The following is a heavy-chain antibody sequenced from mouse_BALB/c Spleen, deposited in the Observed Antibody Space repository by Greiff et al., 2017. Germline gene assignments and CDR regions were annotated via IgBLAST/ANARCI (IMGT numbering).Heavy chain of an antibody. CDR2: INPYNDGT. J-gene: IGHJ3*01. D-gene: IGHD1-1*01. CDR1: GYTFTSYV. V-gene: IGHV1-14*01. CDR3: ARSAYYYGSSYEFAY. Sequence: SGPELVKPGASVKMSCKASGYTFTSYVMHWVKQKPGQGLEWIGYINPYNDGTKYNEKFKGKATLTSDKSSSTAYMELSSLTSEDSAVYYCARSAYYYGSSYEFAYWGQGTLVTVSA.